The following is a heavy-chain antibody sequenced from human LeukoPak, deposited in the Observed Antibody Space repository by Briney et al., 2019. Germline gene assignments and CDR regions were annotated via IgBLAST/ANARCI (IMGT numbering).Heavy chain of an antibody. CDR1: GFTVSSNY. V-gene: IGHV3-53*05. CDR2: IYSGGST. Sequence: PGGSLRLSCAASGFTVSSNYMSWVRQPPGKGLEWVSIIYSGGSTYYADSVKGRFTISRDKSKNTLYLQMNSLRAEDTAVYYCARDEANYYGSGSYPSGWFDPWGQGTLVTVSS. J-gene: IGHJ5*02. CDR3: ARDEANYYGSGSYPSGWFDP. D-gene: IGHD3-10*01.